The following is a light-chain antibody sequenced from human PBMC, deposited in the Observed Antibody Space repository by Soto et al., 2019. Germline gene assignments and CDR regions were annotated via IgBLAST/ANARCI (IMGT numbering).Light chain of an antibody. CDR2: RAS. Sequence: DIVMTQSPDSLAVSLGARATINCKSSQSALHSPNKRNYLAWYQQKPGQPPKLLISRASTRESGVPDRFSGRGSGTDFTLTISSLQAEDVAIYYCQQYSGTPHKFGGWTKVEIK. CDR3: QQYSGTPHK. CDR1: QSALHSPNKRNY. J-gene: IGKJ4*02. V-gene: IGKV4-1*01.